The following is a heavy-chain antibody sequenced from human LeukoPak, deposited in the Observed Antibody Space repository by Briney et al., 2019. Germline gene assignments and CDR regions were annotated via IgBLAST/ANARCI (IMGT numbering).Heavy chain of an antibody. V-gene: IGHV4-39*07. Sequence: SETLSLTCTVSGGSISSSSYYWGWIRQPPGKGLEWIGSIYYSGSTYYNPSLKSRVTISVDTSKNQFSLKLSSVTAADTAVYYCARSGGGSGIYYNFFDYWGQGTLVTVSS. D-gene: IGHD3-10*01. J-gene: IGHJ4*02. CDR1: GGSISSSSYY. CDR3: ARSGGGSGIYYNFFDY. CDR2: IYYSGST.